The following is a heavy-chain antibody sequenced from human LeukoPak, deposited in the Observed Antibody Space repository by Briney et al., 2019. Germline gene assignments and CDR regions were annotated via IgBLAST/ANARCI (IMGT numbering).Heavy chain of an antibody. D-gene: IGHD1/OR15-1a*01. V-gene: IGHV4-4*02. Sequence: SGTLSLTYVVSGGSISSSNWWSWVRQPPGKGLEWIGEMYHSGSTNYNPSLKSRVTISVDKSNNQFSLKLSSVTAADTAVYYCVTRGTASRLLDSWGQGTLVTVSS. CDR1: GGSISSSNW. CDR2: MYHSGST. CDR3: VTRGTASRLLDS. J-gene: IGHJ4*02.